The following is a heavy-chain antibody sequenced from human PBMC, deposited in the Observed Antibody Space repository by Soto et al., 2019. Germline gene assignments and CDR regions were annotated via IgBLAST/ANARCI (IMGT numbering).Heavy chain of an antibody. V-gene: IGHV4-34*01. CDR1: GGSFSGYY. J-gene: IGHJ5*02. CDR3: ARGKGGYYGSGSTLNWFDP. Sequence: QVQLQQWGAGLLKPSETLSLTCAVYGGSFSGYYWSWIRQPPGKGLEWIGEINHSGSTNYNPSLKSRVTISVDTSKNQFSLKLSSVTAADTAVYYCARGKGGYYGSGSTLNWFDPWGQGTLVTVSS. CDR2: INHSGST. D-gene: IGHD3-10*01.